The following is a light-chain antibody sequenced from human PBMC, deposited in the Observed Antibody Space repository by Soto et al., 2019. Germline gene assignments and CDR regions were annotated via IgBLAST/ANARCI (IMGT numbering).Light chain of an antibody. CDR1: QSISSW. CDR2: DAS. CDR3: QQYNSYPLT. V-gene: IGKV1-5*01. J-gene: IGKJ4*01. Sequence: DIPMTQSPSTLSASVGDRVTITCRASQSISSWLAWYQQKPGKAPKLLIYDASSLESGDPSRFSGSGSGTEFTLTISSLQPDDFATDYCQQYNSYPLTFGGGTKVEIK.